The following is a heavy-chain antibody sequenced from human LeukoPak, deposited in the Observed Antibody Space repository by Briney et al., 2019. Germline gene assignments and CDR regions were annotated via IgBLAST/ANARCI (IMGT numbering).Heavy chain of an antibody. CDR1: GFTFSSYW. J-gene: IGHJ4*02. V-gene: IGHV3-74*03. CDR3: AREGRVSGYDFDC. Sequence: GGSLRLSCAASGFTFSSYWMHWVRQAPGKGLVWVSRINSDGSSITYADSVKGRFTTSRDNAKNTLYLQMNSLRVEDTAVYYCAREGRVSGYDFDCWGQGTLVTVSS. D-gene: IGHD5-12*01. CDR2: INSDGSSI.